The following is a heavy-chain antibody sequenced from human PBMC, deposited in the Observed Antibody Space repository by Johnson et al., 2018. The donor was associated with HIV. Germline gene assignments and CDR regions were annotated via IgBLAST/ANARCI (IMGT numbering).Heavy chain of an antibody. J-gene: IGHJ3*01. CDR3: ASCDDDGF. V-gene: IGHV3-30*04. CDR1: GFTFSSYA. D-gene: IGHD3-3*01. CDR2: ISYDGRNK. Sequence: VQLVESGGGLVQPGGSLRLSCAASGFTFSSYAMHWVRQAPGKGLAWVSVISYDGRNKYYADSVRGRFTISRDNSKKTLYLQMNSLRTEDTAVYYCASCDDDGFWGQGTMVTVSS.